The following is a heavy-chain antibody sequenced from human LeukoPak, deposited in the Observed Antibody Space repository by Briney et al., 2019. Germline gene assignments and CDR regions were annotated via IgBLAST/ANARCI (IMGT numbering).Heavy chain of an antibody. D-gene: IGHD2-2*01. CDR1: GYTFTGYY. V-gene: IGHV1-2*06. CDR3: ARVGNIVVVPAARSNYFDY. CDR2: INPNSGGT. Sequence: GASVKVSCKASGYTFTGYYMHWVRQAPGQGLEWMGRINPNSGGTNYAQKFQGRVTMTRDTSISTAYMELSRLRSDDTAVYYCARVGNIVVVPAARSNYFDYWGQGTLVTVSS. J-gene: IGHJ4*02.